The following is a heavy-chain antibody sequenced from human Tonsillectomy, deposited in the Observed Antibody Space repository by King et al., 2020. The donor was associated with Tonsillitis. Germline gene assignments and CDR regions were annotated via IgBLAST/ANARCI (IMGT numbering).Heavy chain of an antibody. CDR1: GFTFSDYY. CDR2: ISGSGTTI. Sequence: VQLVESGGGLVKPGGSLRVSCAASGFTFSDYYMSWIRQAPGKGLEWISHISGSGTTIYQADSLKGRFTVSRDNAKNTLYLQMNSLRVEDTAVYYCARAFFVVTPYFNYWGQGTLVTVSS. CDR3: ARAFFVVTPYFNY. J-gene: IGHJ4*02. V-gene: IGHV3-11*01. D-gene: IGHD4-23*01.